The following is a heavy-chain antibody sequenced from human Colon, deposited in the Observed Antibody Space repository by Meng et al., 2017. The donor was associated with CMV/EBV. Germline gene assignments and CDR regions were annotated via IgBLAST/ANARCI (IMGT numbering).Heavy chain of an antibody. V-gene: IGHV3-30-3*01. Sequence: GESLKISRAASGFTFSSHSMHWVRQAPGKGLEWVALISYDGSHRYYGDSVKGRFTISRDNSKNTPYLQMNSLRVEDTAVYYCAGEHYDYYDILSGRDSYGMEVWGQGTTVTVSS. CDR3: AGEHYDYYDILSGRDSYGMEV. CDR2: ISYDGSHR. J-gene: IGHJ6*02. CDR1: GFTFSSHS. D-gene: IGHD3-9*01.